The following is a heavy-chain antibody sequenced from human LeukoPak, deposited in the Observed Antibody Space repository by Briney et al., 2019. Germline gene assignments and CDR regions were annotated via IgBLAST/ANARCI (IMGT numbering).Heavy chain of an antibody. CDR1: GFTFSSYA. CDR2: IYSGGST. D-gene: IGHD3-3*01. V-gene: IGHV3-66*01. Sequence: PGGSLRLSCAASGFTFSSYAMSWVRQAPGKGLEWVSVIYSGGSTYYADSVKGRFTISRDNSKNTLYLQMNSLRADDTAVYYCAKITIFGVVSPTDWGQGTLVTVSS. CDR3: AKITIFGVVSPTD. J-gene: IGHJ4*02.